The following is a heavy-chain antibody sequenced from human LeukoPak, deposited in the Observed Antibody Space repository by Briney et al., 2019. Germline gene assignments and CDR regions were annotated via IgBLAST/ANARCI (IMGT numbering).Heavy chain of an antibody. CDR1: GFTFSSYA. Sequence: GGSLRLSCAASGFTFSSYAMSWVRQAPGKGLEWVSSISGSDGSTYYADSVKGRFTISRDNSKNTLYLQMNSLRAEDTAVYYCASVLEGYHYYGMDIWGQGTTVTVSS. CDR3: ASVLEGYHYYGMDI. J-gene: IGHJ6*02. CDR2: ISGSDGST. V-gene: IGHV3-23*01. D-gene: IGHD1-1*01.